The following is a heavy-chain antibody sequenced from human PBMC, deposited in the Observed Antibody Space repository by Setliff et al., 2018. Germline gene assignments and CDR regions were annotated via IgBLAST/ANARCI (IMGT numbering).Heavy chain of an antibody. CDR1: GYTFTSYY. Sequence: GASVKVSCKASGYTFTSYYIHWVRQAPGQGLEWMGWINPKNGDIFYAQKFQGRVTMTRDTSISTAYMELSRLRSDDTAVYYCARGRGSYYYYMDVWGKGATVTVSS. V-gene: IGHV1-2*02. D-gene: IGHD1-26*01. CDR3: ARGRGSYYYYMDV. J-gene: IGHJ6*03. CDR2: INPKNGDI.